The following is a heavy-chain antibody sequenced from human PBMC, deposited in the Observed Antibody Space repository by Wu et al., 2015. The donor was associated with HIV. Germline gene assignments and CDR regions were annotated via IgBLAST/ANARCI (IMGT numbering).Heavy chain of an antibody. Sequence: QVQLVQSGAEVKKPGASVKVSCKASGYTFTGYYMHWVRQAPGQGLEWMGWINPNSGGTNHAQKFQGRVTMTRDTSISTAYMELSRLRSDDTAVYYCARAGTTVTTFWFDPWGQGTLVTVSS. J-gene: IGHJ5*02. CDR3: ARAGTTVTTFWFDP. D-gene: IGHD4-17*01. V-gene: IGHV1-2*02. CDR1: GYTFTGYY. CDR2: INPNSGGT.